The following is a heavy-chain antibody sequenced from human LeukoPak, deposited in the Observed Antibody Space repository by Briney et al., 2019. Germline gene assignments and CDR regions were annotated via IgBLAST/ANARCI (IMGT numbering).Heavy chain of an antibody. D-gene: IGHD3-9*01. V-gene: IGHV1-46*01. CDR2: TNPSGGST. J-gene: IGHJ4*02. CDR3: ARDKSYSFYDILTGSLPDY. Sequence: ASVKVSCKASGYTFTSYYMHWVRQAPGQGLEWMGITNPSGGSTSYAQKFQGRVTMTRDTSTSTVYMELSSLRSEDTAVYYCARDKSYSFYDILTGSLPDYWGQGTLVTVSS. CDR1: GYTFTSYY.